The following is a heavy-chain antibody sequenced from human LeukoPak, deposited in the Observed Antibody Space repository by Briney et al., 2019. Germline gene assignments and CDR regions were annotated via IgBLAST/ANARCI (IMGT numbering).Heavy chain of an antibody. CDR2: INHSGST. CDR3: ANYDSSGYYVDY. J-gene: IGHJ4*02. D-gene: IGHD3-22*01. CDR1: GGSISSSSYY. V-gene: IGHV4-39*07. Sequence: PSETLSLTCTVSGGSISSSSYYWGWIRQPPGKGLEWIGEINHSGSTNYNPSLKSRVTISVDTSKNQFSLKLSSVTAADTAVYYCANYDSSGYYVDYWGQGTLVTISS.